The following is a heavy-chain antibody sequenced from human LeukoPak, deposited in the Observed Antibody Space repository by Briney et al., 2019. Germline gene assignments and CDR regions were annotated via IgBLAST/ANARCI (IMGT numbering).Heavy chain of an antibody. CDR2: IYPGDSDT. J-gene: IGHJ6*02. D-gene: IGHD2-15*01. V-gene: IGHV5-51*01. CDR3: ATATEYCSGGSCYERTIYYYGMDV. Sequence: GESLKISCKGSGYSFTSYWIGWVRQMPGKGLEWMGIIYPGDSDTRYSPSFQGQVTISADKSISTAYLQWSSLKASDTAMYYCATATEYCSGGSCYERTIYYYGMDVWGQGTTVTVSS. CDR1: GYSFTSYW.